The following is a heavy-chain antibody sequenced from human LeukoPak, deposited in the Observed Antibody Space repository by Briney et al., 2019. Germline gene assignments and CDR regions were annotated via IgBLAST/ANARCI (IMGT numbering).Heavy chain of an antibody. Sequence: GGSLRLSCAASGFTFSSYGMHWVRQAPGKGLEWVAIIWYDGSNKYYADSVKGRFTISRDNSKNTLYLQMNSLRAEDTAVYYCAREGAISSSWYRPLYRGVDNWFDPWGQGTLVTVSS. CDR3: AREGAISSSWYRPLYRGVDNWFDP. CDR1: GFTFSSYG. J-gene: IGHJ5*02. V-gene: IGHV3-33*01. D-gene: IGHD6-13*01. CDR2: IWYDGSNK.